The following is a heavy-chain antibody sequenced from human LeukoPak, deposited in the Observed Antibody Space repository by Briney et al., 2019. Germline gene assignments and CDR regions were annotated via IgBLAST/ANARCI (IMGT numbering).Heavy chain of an antibody. J-gene: IGHJ5*02. CDR2: IYSGGST. V-gene: IGHV4-59*11. CDR1: GASITSHH. Sequence: KSSETLSLTCTVSGASITSHHWSCLRQPPGKGLEWIAYIYSGGSTDYNPSLKSRVTISVDTSRNQFSLRLSSVTAADTAAYYCARDRDTFWFDPWGQGTLVTVSS. CDR3: ARDRDTFWFDP. D-gene: IGHD5-18*01.